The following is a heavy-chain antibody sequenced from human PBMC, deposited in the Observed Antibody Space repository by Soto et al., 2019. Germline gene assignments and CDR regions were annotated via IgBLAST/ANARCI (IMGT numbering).Heavy chain of an antibody. CDR2: INYRGIT. Sequence: QVQLQQWGAGLLKPSETLSLTCGVSGGSFSGYSWNWIRQSPDKGLEWIGEINYRGITSYNPSLRSRVTISLDTSTIRFSLTLTSVTAAVTAIYPCARAPMDDYGNYYDGMDVWGQGTT. J-gene: IGHJ6*02. V-gene: IGHV4-34*01. CDR3: ARAPMDDYGNYYDGMDV. D-gene: IGHD4-17*01. CDR1: GGSFSGYS.